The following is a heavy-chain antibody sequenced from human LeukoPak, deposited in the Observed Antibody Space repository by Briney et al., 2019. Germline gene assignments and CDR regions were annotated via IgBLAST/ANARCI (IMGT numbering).Heavy chain of an antibody. Sequence: SETLSLTCTVSGGSVSSGSYYWSWIRQPPGKGPEWIGYIYYSGSTNYNPSLKSRVTISVDTSKNQFSLKLSSVTAADTAVYYCARDYGDYGYYYYGMDVWGKGTTVTVSS. D-gene: IGHD4-17*01. CDR3: ARDYGDYGYYYYGMDV. CDR2: IYYSGST. CDR1: GGSVSSGSYY. J-gene: IGHJ6*04. V-gene: IGHV4-61*01.